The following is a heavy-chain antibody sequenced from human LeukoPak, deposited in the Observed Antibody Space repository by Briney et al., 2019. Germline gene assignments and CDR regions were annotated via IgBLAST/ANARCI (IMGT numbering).Heavy chain of an antibody. CDR1: GFTFSSYG. CDR3: AKDLPRLLWFGELSGGGAFDI. CDR2: ISGSGGST. D-gene: IGHD3-10*01. J-gene: IGHJ3*02. V-gene: IGHV3-23*01. Sequence: GGSLRLSCAASGFTFSSYGMSWVRQAPGKGLEGGSAISGSGGSTYYADSVKGRFTISRDNSKNTLYLQMNSLRAEDTAVYYCAKDLPRLLWFGELSGGGAFDIWGQGTMVTVSS.